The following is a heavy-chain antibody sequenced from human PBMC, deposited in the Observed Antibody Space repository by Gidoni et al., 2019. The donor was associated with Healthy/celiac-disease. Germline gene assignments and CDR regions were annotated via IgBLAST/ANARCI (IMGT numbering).Heavy chain of an antibody. CDR1: GFTFSSYA. D-gene: IGHD3-22*01. Sequence: EVQLVESGGGLVQPGGSLRLSCAASGFTFSSYAMSWVRQAPGKGLEWVSAISGSGGSTYYADSVKGRFTISRDNSKNTLYLQMNSLRAEDTAVYYCAKMPSYYYDSSGYYGRTWFDPWGQGTLVTVSS. CDR3: AKMPSYYYDSSGYYGRTWFDP. V-gene: IGHV3-23*04. CDR2: ISGSGGST. J-gene: IGHJ5*02.